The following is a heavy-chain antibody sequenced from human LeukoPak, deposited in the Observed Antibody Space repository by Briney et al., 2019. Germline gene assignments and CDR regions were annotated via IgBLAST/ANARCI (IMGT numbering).Heavy chain of an antibody. CDR3: ARDLKGPVNDVFDM. CDR1: GFTFKTYW. J-gene: IGHJ3*02. Sequence: GGSLRLSCAASGFTFKTYWMHWVRQAPGKGLVWVSHGNSDGSSTSYADSVRGRFTISRDNAKNTLYLQMNSLRAEDTAVYYCARDLKGPVNDVFDMWGQGTMVTVSS. V-gene: IGHV3-74*01. CDR2: GNSDGSST. D-gene: IGHD4-23*01.